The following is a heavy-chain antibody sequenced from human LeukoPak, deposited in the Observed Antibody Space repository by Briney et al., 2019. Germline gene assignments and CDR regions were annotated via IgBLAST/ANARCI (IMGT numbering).Heavy chain of an antibody. Sequence: GGSLRLSCAASGFTFSSYAMCWVRQAPGKGPEWVSTISDSGGSPYYADSVKGRFTVSKDITKETLNLHINSLRAEAPAQYYCAKLRSNFWSASDYWGQGTLVTVSS. V-gene: IGHV3-23*01. CDR1: GFTFSSYA. CDR3: AKLRSNFWSASDY. CDR2: ISDSGGSP. D-gene: IGHD3-3*01. J-gene: IGHJ4*02.